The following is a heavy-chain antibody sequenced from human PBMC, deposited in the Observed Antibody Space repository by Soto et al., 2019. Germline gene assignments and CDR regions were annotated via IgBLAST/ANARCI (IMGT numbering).Heavy chain of an antibody. CDR2: IYYSGST. Sequence: PSETLSLTCTVSGGSISSGGYYWSWIRQHPGKGLEWIGYIYYSGSTYYNPSLKSRVTISVDTSKNQFSLKLSSVTAADTAVYYCAKVVAATRYNWFDPWGQGTLVTVSS. CDR1: GGSISSGGYY. CDR3: AKVVAATRYNWFDP. V-gene: IGHV4-31*03. D-gene: IGHD2-15*01. J-gene: IGHJ5*02.